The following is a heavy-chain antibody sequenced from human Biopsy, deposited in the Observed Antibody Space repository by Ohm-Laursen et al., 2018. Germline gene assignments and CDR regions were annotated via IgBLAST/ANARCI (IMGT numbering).Heavy chain of an antibody. CDR1: GFTFSGFS. V-gene: IGHV3-21*01. J-gene: IGHJ4*02. CDR3: ARDGEAKYCKHGVCPSDF. Sequence: GSLRLSCAASGFTFSGFSMNWVRQAPGKGLEWVSSISASGNHIYYTDSVKGRFTGSRDNGKNSVYLQMNSLRVEDTAVYYCARDGEAKYCKHGVCPSDFWGQGTLVTVSS. CDR2: ISASGNHI. D-gene: IGHD2-8*01.